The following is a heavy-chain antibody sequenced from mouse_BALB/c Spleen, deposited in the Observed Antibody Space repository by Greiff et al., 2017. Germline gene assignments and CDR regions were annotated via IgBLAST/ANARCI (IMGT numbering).Heavy chain of an antibody. V-gene: IGHV3-8*02. Sequence: EVKVVESGPSLVKPSQTLSLTCSVTGDSITSGYWNWIRKFPGNKLEYMGYISYSGSTYYNPSLKSRISITRDTSTNQYSLKLNSVTTEDTATYYCAGYDDGYWGYFDVWGAGTTVTVSS. CDR1: GDSITSGY. CDR2: ISYSGST. D-gene: IGHD2-3*01. CDR3: AGYDDGYWGYFDV. J-gene: IGHJ1*01.